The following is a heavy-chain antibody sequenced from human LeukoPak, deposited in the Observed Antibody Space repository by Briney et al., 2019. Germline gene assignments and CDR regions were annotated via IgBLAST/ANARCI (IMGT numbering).Heavy chain of an antibody. J-gene: IGHJ4*02. CDR2: IHTSGST. CDR1: GAGDSISSYF. CDR3: AREGSMTARPFVSIDY. V-gene: IGHV4-4*07. D-gene: IGHD6-6*01. Sequence: SETLSLTCTVSGAGDSISSYFWSWVRQPAGKGLEWIGRIHTSGSTDYNPSLESRVTMSVDTSKNQFSLKLSSVTAADTAVYYCAREGSMTARPFVSIDYWGQGTLVTVSS.